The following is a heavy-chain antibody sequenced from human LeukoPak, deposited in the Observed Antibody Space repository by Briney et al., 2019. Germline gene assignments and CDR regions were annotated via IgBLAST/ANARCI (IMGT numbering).Heavy chain of an antibody. D-gene: IGHD6-19*01. Sequence: SETLSLTCTVSGGSIGSYYWSWIRQPAGKGLEWIGRIYTSGSTNYNPSLKSRVTISVDTSKNQFSLKLSSVTAADTAVYYCARLYSSGHHFDYWGQGTLVTVSS. CDR3: ARLYSSGHHFDY. J-gene: IGHJ4*02. CDR2: IYTSGST. V-gene: IGHV4-4*07. CDR1: GGSIGSYY.